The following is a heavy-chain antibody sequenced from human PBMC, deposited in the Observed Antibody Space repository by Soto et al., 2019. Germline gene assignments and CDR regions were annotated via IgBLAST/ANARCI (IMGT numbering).Heavy chain of an antibody. CDR1: GGSIRSGGYY. CDR3: ARVLGYCTGGNCYPDY. Sequence: LSLTCTVSGGSIRSGGYYCSWIRQHPGKGLEWIGFIYYRGYTYYNPSLKSRVSISVDTSKNQFSLKLSSVTAADTAVSYCARVLGYCTGGNCYPDYWGQGTLVTVSS. D-gene: IGHD2-15*01. J-gene: IGHJ4*02. V-gene: IGHV4-31*03. CDR2: IYYRGYT.